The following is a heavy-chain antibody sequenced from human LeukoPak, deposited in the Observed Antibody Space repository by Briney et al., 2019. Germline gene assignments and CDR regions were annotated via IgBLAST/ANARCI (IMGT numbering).Heavy chain of an antibody. D-gene: IGHD3-22*01. V-gene: IGHV1-18*01. CDR3: ARRTYYYDSSGYYYYFFDY. CDR2: ISAYNGNT. Sequence: ASVKVSCKASGYTFTSYGISWVRQAPGQGLEWMGWISAYNGNTNYAQKLQGRVTMTTDTSTSTAYMELRSLRSDDTAVYYCARRTYYYDSSGYYYYFFDYWGQGTLVTVSS. CDR1: GYTFTSYG. J-gene: IGHJ4*02.